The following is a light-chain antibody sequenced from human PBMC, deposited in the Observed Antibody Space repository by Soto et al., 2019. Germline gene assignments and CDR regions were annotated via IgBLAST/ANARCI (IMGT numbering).Light chain of an antibody. J-gene: IGLJ3*02. CDR2: DVS. Sequence: QSALTQPRSVSGSPGQSVTISCTGTNSDIGGYNYVSWYQQHPGKAPKVMIYDVSRRPSGVPDRFSGSKSGNTASLTISGLHAEDEADYYCCSYAGNNKFWVFGGGTKVTVL. V-gene: IGLV2-11*01. CDR3: CSYAGNNKFWV. CDR1: NSDIGGYNY.